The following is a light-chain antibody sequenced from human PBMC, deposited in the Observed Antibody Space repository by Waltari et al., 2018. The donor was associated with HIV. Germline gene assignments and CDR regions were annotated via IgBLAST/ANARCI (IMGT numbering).Light chain of an antibody. Sequence: EIVMTQSPATLSVCPGERVTLSCRASQSVITNLAWYQQKFGQPPSLLIYATSIRATNIPARFSGGGSGTEFTLTISSLQSEDFAIYYCQQYNTWPRTFGQGTKVEV. V-gene: IGKV3-15*01. CDR3: QQYNTWPRT. CDR2: ATS. J-gene: IGKJ1*01. CDR1: QSVITN.